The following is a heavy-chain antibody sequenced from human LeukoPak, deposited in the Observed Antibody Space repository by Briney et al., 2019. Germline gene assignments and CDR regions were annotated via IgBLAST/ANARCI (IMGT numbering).Heavy chain of an antibody. CDR1: GFTFSDYY. J-gene: IGHJ4*02. CDR2: ISLSGSKI. D-gene: IGHD6-6*01. V-gene: IGHV3-11*01. Sequence: GGSLRLSCAASGFTFSDYYMSWIRQAPGKGLEWISYISLSGSKISYAGSVKGRFTISRDNPKNSLYLQMNSLRVEDTAVYYCASREDSSSHGGFDYWGQGTLVTVSS. CDR3: ASREDSSSHGGFDY.